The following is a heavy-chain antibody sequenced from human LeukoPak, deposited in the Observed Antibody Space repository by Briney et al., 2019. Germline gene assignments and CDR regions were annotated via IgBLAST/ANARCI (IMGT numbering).Heavy chain of an antibody. CDR1: GFTFSNSA. J-gene: IGHJ6*03. D-gene: IGHD3-16*01. Sequence: GGSLRLSCEASGFTFSNSAMSWVRQAPGKGVEWVSSISASGHYTYNADSAKGRFTISRDNSKNTLYLQMNSLRAEDTALYFCAKDGSWGDYYFYFYIDVWGKGTTVTVSS. V-gene: IGHV3-23*01. CDR2: ISASGHYT. CDR3: AKDGSWGDYYFYFYIDV.